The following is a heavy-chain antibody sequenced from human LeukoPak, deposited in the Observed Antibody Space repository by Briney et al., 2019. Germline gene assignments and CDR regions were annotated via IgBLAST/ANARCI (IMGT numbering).Heavy chain of an antibody. Sequence: SQTLSLTCTVSGGSISSGGYYWSWIRQHPGKGLEWIGCIYYSGSTYYNPSLKSRVTISVDTSKNQFSLKLSSVTAADTAVYYCARALKDRTEYFQHWGQGTLVTVSS. V-gene: IGHV4-31*03. J-gene: IGHJ1*01. CDR1: GGSISSGGYY. CDR3: ARALKDRTEYFQH. CDR2: IYYSGST.